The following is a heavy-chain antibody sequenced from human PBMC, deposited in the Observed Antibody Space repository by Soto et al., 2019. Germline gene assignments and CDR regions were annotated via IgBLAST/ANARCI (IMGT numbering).Heavy chain of an antibody. V-gene: IGHV3-74*01. CDR1: GFTFSSYW. J-gene: IGHJ6*03. CDR3: GAYSILAQIYYSYYYMDG. Sequence: EVQLVESGGGLVQPGGSLRLSCAASGFTFSSYWMHWVRQAPGKGLVLVSRINSDGSSTSYADSVRGRFTISRDNAKNTLYRQINSLRAEDTSVYYCGAYSILAQIYYSYYYMDGWGKGTTVGVS. D-gene: IGHD6-13*01. CDR2: INSDGSST.